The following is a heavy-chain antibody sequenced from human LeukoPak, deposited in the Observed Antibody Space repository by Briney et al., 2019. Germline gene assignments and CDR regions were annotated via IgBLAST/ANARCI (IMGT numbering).Heavy chain of an antibody. CDR3: ARLSSPVLRFLEWLPPANNYYMDV. CDR2: IYYSGST. Sequence: SETLSLTCTVSGGSISSYYWSWIRQPPGKGLEWIGYIYYSGSTNYNPSLKSRVTISVDTSKNQFSLKLSSVTAADTAVYYCARLSSPVLRFLEWLPPANNYYMDVWGKGTTVTVSS. D-gene: IGHD3-3*01. J-gene: IGHJ6*03. CDR1: GGSISSYY. V-gene: IGHV4-59*01.